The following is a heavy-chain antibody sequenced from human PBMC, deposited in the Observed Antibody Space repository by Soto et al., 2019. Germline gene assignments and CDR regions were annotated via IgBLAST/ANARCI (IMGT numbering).Heavy chain of an antibody. CDR3: SYGANRYFDY. Sequence: GGSLRLSCVVSGLTLSNVWMNWVRQAPGKGLEWVGRIKSKNAGGTTDYAAPVKGRFTISRDDSENTLFLHMNSLKTEDTAVYYCSYGANRYFDYWGQGA. CDR1: GLTLSNVW. CDR2: IKSKNAGGTT. V-gene: IGHV3-15*07. D-gene: IGHD4-17*01. J-gene: IGHJ4*02.